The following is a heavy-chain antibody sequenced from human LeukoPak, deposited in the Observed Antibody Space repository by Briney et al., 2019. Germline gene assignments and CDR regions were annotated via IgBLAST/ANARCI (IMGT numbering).Heavy chain of an antibody. Sequence: GGSLKLSCTASGFTFGHFATSWVRQAPGKGLEWIGFIRMKAFGGTAEYAASVKGRFAISRDDSNSIAYLQMDSLKTEDTGIYYCVRSYDSWGQGTLVIVSS. CDR1: GFTFGHFA. J-gene: IGHJ4*02. D-gene: IGHD3-10*01. CDR3: VRSYDS. V-gene: IGHV3-49*04. CDR2: IRMKAFGGTA.